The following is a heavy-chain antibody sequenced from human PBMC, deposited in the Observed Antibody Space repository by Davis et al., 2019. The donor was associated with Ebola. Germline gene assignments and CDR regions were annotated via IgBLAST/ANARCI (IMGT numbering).Heavy chain of an antibody. V-gene: IGHV3-74*01. CDR2: IHGDGFYT. J-gene: IGHJ5*02. D-gene: IGHD5-24*01. CDR1: GFTFHDYA. Sequence: GESLKISCVGSGFTFHDYAMHWVRQAPGKGLVWVSRIHGDGFYTAYADSVRGRFSISRDNAKSMLYLQMNSLRDEDTAMYYCVRDLEMGSVPSWGQGTLVTVS. CDR3: VRDLEMGSVPS.